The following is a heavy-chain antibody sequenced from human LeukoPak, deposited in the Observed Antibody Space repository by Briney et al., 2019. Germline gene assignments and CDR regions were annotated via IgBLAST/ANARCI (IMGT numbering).Heavy chain of an antibody. J-gene: IGHJ4*02. D-gene: IGHD1-26*01. V-gene: IGHV3-15*01. Sequence: PGRSLTLSCAASGFTVTNAWMRWVRQAPGKGLGSVGRITSKTDGRTIAYAAPVKGSFTISRDDSKNTLFLQMNSLNTEDTAVYYCTSSPQGESSANIDCWGQGTLVTVSS. CDR2: ITSKTDGRTI. CDR3: TSSPQGESSANIDC. CDR1: GFTVTNAW.